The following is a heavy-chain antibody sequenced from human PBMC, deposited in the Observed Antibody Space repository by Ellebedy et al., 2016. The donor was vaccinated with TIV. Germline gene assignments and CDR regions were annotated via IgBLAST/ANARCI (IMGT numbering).Heavy chain of an antibody. CDR1: GVSITRYY. J-gene: IGHJ3*02. CDR3: ARPIDGYEYADAFDI. Sequence: SETLSLTXSVSGVSITRYYWSWIRQSPGRGLEWIGYIFHTGIIKYNPSLKNRVTISIDASKNHFSLNLTSTTAADTAVYYCARPIDGYEYADAFDIWGQGTMLTVSS. D-gene: IGHD5-12*01. V-gene: IGHV4-59*01. CDR2: IFHTGII.